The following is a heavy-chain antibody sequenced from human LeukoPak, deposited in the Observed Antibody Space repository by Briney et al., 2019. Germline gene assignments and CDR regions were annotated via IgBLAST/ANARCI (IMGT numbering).Heavy chain of an antibody. J-gene: IGHJ4*02. D-gene: IGHD5-18*01. CDR1: GGSISSSNW. CDR3: ASKSARYTAMGNVDY. V-gene: IGHV4-4*02. Sequence: SETLSLTCAVSGGSISSSNWWSWVRQPPGKGLEWIGEIYHSGSTNYNPSLKSRVTISVDKSKNQFSLKLSSVTAADTAVYYCASKSARYTAMGNVDYWGQGTLVTVSS. CDR2: IYHSGST.